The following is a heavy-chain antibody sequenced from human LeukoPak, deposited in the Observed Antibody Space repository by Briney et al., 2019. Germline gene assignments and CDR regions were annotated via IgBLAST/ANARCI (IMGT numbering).Heavy chain of an antibody. J-gene: IGHJ4*02. CDR2: INPNSGGT. D-gene: IGHD6-13*01. CDR3: ARVNRYSSSWPSDY. V-gene: IGHV1-2*02. Sequence: GASVKVSCKASGYTFTGYYMHWVRQAPGQGLEWMGWINPNSGGTNYAQKFQGRVTMTRDTSISTAYMELSRLRSDDTAVYYCARVNRYSSSWPSDYWGQGTLVTVSS. CDR1: GYTFTGYY.